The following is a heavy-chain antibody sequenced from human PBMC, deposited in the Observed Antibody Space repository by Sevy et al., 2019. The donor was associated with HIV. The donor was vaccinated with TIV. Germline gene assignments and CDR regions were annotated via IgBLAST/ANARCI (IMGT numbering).Heavy chain of an antibody. J-gene: IGHJ4*02. CDR2: ISGSGTTT. Sequence: GGSLRLSCAASGFTFSSYALSWVRQAPGKGLEWVSAISGSGTTTYFADSVKGRFTISRINSKNTLYLQMNSLRAEDTAVYYCERAASATFYDYWGQGTLVTVSS. V-gene: IGHV3-23*01. CDR1: GFTFSSYA. CDR3: ERAASATFYDY. D-gene: IGHD2-15*01.